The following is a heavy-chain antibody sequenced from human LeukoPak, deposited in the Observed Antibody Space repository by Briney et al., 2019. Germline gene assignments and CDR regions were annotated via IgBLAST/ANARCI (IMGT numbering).Heavy chain of an antibody. CDR1: GFTFSSYA. J-gene: IGHJ4*02. D-gene: IGHD6-13*01. CDR2: ISGSGGST. CDR3: AKAQGSSSWDNTLARY. V-gene: IGHV3-23*01. Sequence: GGSLRLSCAASGFTFSSYAMSWVRQAPGKGLGWVSAISGSGGSTYYADSVKGRFTISRDNSKNTVYLQMNSLRAEDTAVYYCAKAQGSSSWDNTLARYGGEGTLVAVSA.